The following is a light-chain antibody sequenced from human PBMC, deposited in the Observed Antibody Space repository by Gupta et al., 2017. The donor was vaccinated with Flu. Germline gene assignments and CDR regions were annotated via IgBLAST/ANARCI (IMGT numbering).Light chain of an antibody. CDR2: DAS. J-gene: IGKJ5*01. CDR1: QSVSTF. V-gene: IGKV3-11*01. CDR3: QQRSKWPIT. Sequence: VLTQSPDTLSCSPGDRATLSCTASQSVSTFLAWYQQRPGQAPRLLIYDASKWATGVPARFGGSGSGTEFTLTINSLETEDVAAYYCQQRSKWPITFGQGTLLE.